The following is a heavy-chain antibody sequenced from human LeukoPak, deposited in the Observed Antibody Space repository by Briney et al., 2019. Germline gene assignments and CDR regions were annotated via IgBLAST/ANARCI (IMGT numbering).Heavy chain of an antibody. CDR2: INDSGVT. Sequence: SETLSLTCAVYGGSFNGYYWSWIRQSPGEGLEWIGEINDSGVTNCNPSLESRVVLSVDTSKNQFSLRLSSVTAADTAVYYCARRLVDSGASQVSDHWGQGTLVSVSS. CDR3: ARRLVDSGASQVSDH. V-gene: IGHV4-34*01. CDR1: GGSFNGYY. J-gene: IGHJ4*02. D-gene: IGHD2-15*01.